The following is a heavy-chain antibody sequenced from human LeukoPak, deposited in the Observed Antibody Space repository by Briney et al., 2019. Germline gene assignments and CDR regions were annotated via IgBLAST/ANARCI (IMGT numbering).Heavy chain of an antibody. Sequence: GESLKISCKGSGYSFTSYWIGCVRQMPGKRLEWMGIIYPGDSDTRYSPSFQGQVTISADKSISTAYLQWSSLKASDTAMYFFSSRKRHTRLTFDYWGQGTLVTVSS. D-gene: IGHD3-9*01. CDR3: SSRKRHTRLTFDY. J-gene: IGHJ4*02. CDR1: GYSFTSYW. CDR2: IYPGDSDT. V-gene: IGHV5-51*01.